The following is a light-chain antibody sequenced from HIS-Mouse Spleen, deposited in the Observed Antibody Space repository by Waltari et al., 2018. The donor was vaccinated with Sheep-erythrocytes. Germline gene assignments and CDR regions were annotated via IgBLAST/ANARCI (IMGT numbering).Light chain of an antibody. V-gene: IGLV2-11*01. CDR2: DVS. Sequence: QSALTQPRSVSGSPGQSVTISCTGTSSDVGGYNYVSWYQQHPGKAPKLMIYDVSKRPPGVPDRFSGSKYGNTASLTISGLQAEDEADYYCCSYAGSYNHVFATGTKVTVL. CDR3: CSYAGSYNHV. CDR1: SSDVGGYNY. J-gene: IGLJ1*01.